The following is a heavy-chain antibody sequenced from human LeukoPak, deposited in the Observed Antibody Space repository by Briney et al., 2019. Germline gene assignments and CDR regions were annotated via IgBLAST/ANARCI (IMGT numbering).Heavy chain of an antibody. CDR3: ASLSYTYGPYFDY. CDR2: IYSGGST. D-gene: IGHD5-18*01. V-gene: IGHV3-66*01. J-gene: IGHJ4*02. Sequence: GGSLRLSCTVSGFTVSSNSMSWVRQAPGKGLEWVSVIYSGGSTYYADSVKGRFTISRDNSKNTLCLQMNSLRAEDTAVYYCASLSYTYGPYFDYWGQGTLVTVSS. CDR1: GFTVSSNS.